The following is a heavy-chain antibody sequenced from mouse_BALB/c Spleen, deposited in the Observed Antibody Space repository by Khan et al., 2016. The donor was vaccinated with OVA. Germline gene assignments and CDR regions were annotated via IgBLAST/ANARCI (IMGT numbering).Heavy chain of an antibody. V-gene: IGHV9-3-1*01. CDR2: MNTYTGEP. Sequence: QIQLVQSGPELKKPGETVKISCKASGYTFKDYVMNWVKQSPGEGLKWMGWMNTYTGEPTYADDFKGRFAFSLETSASTAYLQLSSLKNEDTATYCWVRFHGGYWGQGTTLTVSS. J-gene: IGHJ2*01. CDR1: GYTFKDYV. CDR3: VRFHGGY.